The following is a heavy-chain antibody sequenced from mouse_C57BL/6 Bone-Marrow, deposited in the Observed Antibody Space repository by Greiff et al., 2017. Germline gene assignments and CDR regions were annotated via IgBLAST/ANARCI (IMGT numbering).Heavy chain of an antibody. CDR2: INPGSGGT. V-gene: IGHV1-54*01. Sequence: VQLQESGAELVRPGTSVKVSCKASGYAFTNYLIEWVKQRPGQGLEWIGVINPGSGGTNYNEKFKGKATLTADKSSSTAYMQLSSLTSEDSAVYFCARLGSEYFDYWGQGTTLTVSS. J-gene: IGHJ2*01. D-gene: IGHD3-2*02. CDR1: GYAFTNYL. CDR3: ARLGSEYFDY.